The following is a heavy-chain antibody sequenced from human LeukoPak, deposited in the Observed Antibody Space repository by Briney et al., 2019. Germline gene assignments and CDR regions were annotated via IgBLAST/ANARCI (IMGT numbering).Heavy chain of an antibody. J-gene: IGHJ6*03. CDR1: GYTFTSYG. D-gene: IGHD5-24*01. Sequence: ASVKVSCKASGYTFTSYGISWVRQAPGQGLEWMGWISGYNGNTNYAQKFQGRVTMTTDTSTSTAYMELRSLRSDDTAVYYCARDGEMATSYYYYMDVWGKGTTVTISS. CDR3: ARDGEMATSYYYYMDV. V-gene: IGHV1-18*01. CDR2: ISGYNGNT.